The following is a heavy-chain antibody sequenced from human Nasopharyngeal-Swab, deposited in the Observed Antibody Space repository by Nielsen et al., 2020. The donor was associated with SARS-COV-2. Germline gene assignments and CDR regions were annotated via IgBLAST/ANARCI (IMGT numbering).Heavy chain of an antibody. Sequence: GESLKISCAASGFTFSDSAIHWVLQASGEGLEWVARIRSKGNNYATAYSASVKGRFIIFRDDPTNTAYLQMNSLKTEDTAMYYCTRCGGGCYSGRDYWGQGTLVTVSS. D-gene: IGHD2-15*01. J-gene: IGHJ4*02. CDR2: IRSKGNNYAT. CDR1: GFTFSDSA. V-gene: IGHV3-73*01. CDR3: TRCGGGCYSGRDY.